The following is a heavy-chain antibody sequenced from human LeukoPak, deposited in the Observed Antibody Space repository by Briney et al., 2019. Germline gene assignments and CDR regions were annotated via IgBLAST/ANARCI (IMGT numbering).Heavy chain of an antibody. CDR3: ARTYDFGVVTGAFDI. CDR1: GGSISSYY. J-gene: IGHJ3*02. V-gene: IGHV4-59*01. Sequence: PSETLSLTCTVSGGSISSYYWSWIRQPPGKGLEWIGYIYYSGSTNYNPSLKSRVTISVDTSKNQFSLKLSSVTAADTAVYYCARTYDFGVVTGAFDIWGQGKMVTVSS. D-gene: IGHD3-3*01. CDR2: IYYSGST.